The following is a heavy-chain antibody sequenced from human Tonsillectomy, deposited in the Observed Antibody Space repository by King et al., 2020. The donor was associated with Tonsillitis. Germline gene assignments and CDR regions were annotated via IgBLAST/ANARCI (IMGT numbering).Heavy chain of an antibody. Sequence: QLVQSGAEVRKPGASVKVSCKASGYRFIGYYIHWVRQAPGQGLEWMGVINPGGGSTTYAQKFQGRVTMTRDTSTSTVYMDLSSLRSEDTAVYYCARDVIILRVNYGMDVWGQGTTVTVSS. V-gene: IGHV1-46*01. CDR2: INPGGGST. D-gene: IGHD2-21*01. CDR1: GYRFIGYY. J-gene: IGHJ6*02. CDR3: ARDVIILRVNYGMDV.